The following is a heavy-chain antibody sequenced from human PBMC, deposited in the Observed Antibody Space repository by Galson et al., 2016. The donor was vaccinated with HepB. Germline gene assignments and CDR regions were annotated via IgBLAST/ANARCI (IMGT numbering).Heavy chain of an antibody. CDR2: IWPDDSNT. V-gene: IGHV5-51*01. D-gene: IGHD3-3*01. CDR3: ARHGNTRSQFNWCDP. J-gene: IGHJ5*02. Sequence: QSGAEVKKPGESLKISCKGSGYSFSSHWIGWVRQMPGKGPEWMGIIWPDDSNTIYSPSFQGQVTISADKSISTAYLQWSSLEASDTAMYFCARHGNTRSQFNWCDPWGQGTLVTVSS. CDR1: GYSFSSHW.